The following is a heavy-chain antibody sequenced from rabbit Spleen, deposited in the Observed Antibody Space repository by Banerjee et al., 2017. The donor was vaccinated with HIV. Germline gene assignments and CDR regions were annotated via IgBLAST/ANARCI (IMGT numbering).Heavy chain of an antibody. J-gene: IGHJ4*01. CDR3: AREVLYAAYAGFGDATMYYFDL. V-gene: IGHV1S45*01. CDR2: IYAGSSYNT. Sequence: QEQLVESGGGLVKPGASLTLTCTASGFSFSSRYYMCWVRQAPGKGLEWIACIYAGSSYNTYYASWAKGRFTISKTSSTTVTLQMTTLTAADTATYFCAREVLYAAYAGFGDATMYYFDLWGQGTLVTVS. D-gene: IGHD6-1*01. CDR1: GFSFSSRYY.